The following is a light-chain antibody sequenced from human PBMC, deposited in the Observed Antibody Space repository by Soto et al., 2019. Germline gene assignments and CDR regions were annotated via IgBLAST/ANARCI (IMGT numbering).Light chain of an antibody. Sequence: EIVMTQSPATLSVSQGESGTLSCRASQSVSRNLAWYRQKAGQAPRLLIYGASTRATGIPARLSGSGSGTEFTRTISSLQSEDFGVYYCHQYNTWPRTFGQGTKVDI. J-gene: IGKJ1*01. CDR3: HQYNTWPRT. V-gene: IGKV3-15*01. CDR1: QSVSRN. CDR2: GAS.